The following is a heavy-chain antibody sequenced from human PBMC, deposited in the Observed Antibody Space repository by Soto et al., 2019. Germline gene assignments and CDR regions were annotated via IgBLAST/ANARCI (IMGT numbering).Heavy chain of an antibody. V-gene: IGHV3-30-3*01. CDR3: ARDGQPNDAFDI. CDR1: GFTFSSYA. Sequence: PGGSLRLSGAASGFTFSSYAMHWVRQAPGKGLEWVAVISYDGSNKYYADSVKGRFTISRDNSKNTLYLQMNSLRAEDTAVYYCARDGQPNDAFDIWGQGTMVTVSS. J-gene: IGHJ3*02. CDR2: ISYDGSNK. D-gene: IGHD6-13*01.